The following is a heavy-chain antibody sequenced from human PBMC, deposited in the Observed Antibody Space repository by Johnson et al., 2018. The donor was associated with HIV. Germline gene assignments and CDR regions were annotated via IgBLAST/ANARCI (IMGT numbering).Heavy chain of an antibody. D-gene: IGHD4-17*01. CDR1: GFTFSSYA. CDR2: ISYDGSNK. CDR3: ARALTTDAFDI. Sequence: VQLVESGGGVVQPGRSLRLSCAASGFTFSSYAMHWVRQAPGKGLKWVAVISYDGSNKYYADSVKGRFTISRDNSKNTLYLQMNSLRAEDTAVYYCARALTTDAFDIWGQGTMVTVSS. J-gene: IGHJ3*02. V-gene: IGHV3-30-3*01.